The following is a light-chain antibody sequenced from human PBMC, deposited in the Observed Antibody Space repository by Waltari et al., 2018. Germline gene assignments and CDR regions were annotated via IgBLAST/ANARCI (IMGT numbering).Light chain of an antibody. CDR1: QLPKKY. CDR2: KDS. V-gene: IGLV3-25*03. CDR3: QSADSSGTYV. Sequence: SHELTQPPSVSVSPGQTARITCSGDQLPKKYAYGYQQKPGQAPVLVIYKDSERPSGCPDRFSGSSSGTAATLTINGVQAEDEADYYCQSADSSGTYVFGTGTKVTVL. J-gene: IGLJ1*01.